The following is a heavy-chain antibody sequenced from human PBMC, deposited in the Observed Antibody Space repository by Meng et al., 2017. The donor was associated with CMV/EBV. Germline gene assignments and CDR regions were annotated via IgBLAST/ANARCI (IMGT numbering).Heavy chain of an antibody. CDR2: INHSGST. CDR3: AGGGRDIAAAGTYYYYYGMDV. CDR1: GGSFSGYY. V-gene: IGHV4-34*01. Sequence: SETLSLTCAVYGGSFSGYYWSWIRQPPGKGLEWIGEINHSGSTNYNPSLKSRVTISVDTSKNQFSLKLSSVTAADTAVYYCAGGGRDIAAAGTYYYYYGMDVWGQGTTVTVSS. D-gene: IGHD6-13*01. J-gene: IGHJ6*02.